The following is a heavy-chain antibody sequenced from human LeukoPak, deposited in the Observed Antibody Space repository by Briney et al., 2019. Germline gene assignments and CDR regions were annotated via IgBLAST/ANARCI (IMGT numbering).Heavy chain of an antibody. CDR2: MSSDGTGT. V-gene: IGHV3-74*01. CDR3: AKCGTVVTPRWFDP. D-gene: IGHD4-23*01. Sequence: PGGSLRLSCTSSTFALGSYWMHWVRQVPGGGLVWVARMSSDGTGTNYADSVKGRFTISRDNSKNTLYLQMNSLRAEDTAVYYCAKCGTVVTPRWFDPWGQGTLVTVSS. CDR1: TFALGSYW. J-gene: IGHJ5*02.